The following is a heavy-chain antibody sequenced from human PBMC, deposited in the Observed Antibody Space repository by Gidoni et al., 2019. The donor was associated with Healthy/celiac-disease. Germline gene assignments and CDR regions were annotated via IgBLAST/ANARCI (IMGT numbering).Heavy chain of an antibody. CDR1: GFTFSSYG. CDR2: IWYDGSNK. V-gene: IGHV3-33*01. Sequence: QVQLVESGGGVVQPGRSLRLSCAASGFTFSSYGMHGLRQAPGKGLEWVAVIWYDGSNKYYADSVKGRFTISRDNSKNTLYLQMNSLRAEDTAVYYCARAQLRFLEWLLGVYYYGMDVWGQGTTVTVSS. J-gene: IGHJ6*02. D-gene: IGHD3-3*01. CDR3: ARAQLRFLEWLLGVYYYGMDV.